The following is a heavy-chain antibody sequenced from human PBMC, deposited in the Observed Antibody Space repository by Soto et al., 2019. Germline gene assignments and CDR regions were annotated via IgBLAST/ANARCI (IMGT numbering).Heavy chain of an antibody. D-gene: IGHD3-9*01. CDR2: IYYSGST. J-gene: IGHJ4*02. V-gene: IGHV4-39*01. CDR1: GGSISSSSYY. Sequence: QLQLQESGPGLVKPSETLSLTCTVSGGSISSSSYYWGWIRQPPGKGLEWIGSIYYSGSTYYNPSLKSRVTISVDTSKNQFSLKLSSVTAADTAVYYCARSIRYYDILTGYYEGHFDYWGQGTLVTVSS. CDR3: ARSIRYYDILTGYYEGHFDY.